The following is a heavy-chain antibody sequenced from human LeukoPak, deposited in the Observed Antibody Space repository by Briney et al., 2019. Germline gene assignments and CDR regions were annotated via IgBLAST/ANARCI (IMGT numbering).Heavy chain of an antibody. CDR3: ASCDDLKRGMDV. CDR2: ISSSSSYI. CDR1: GFTFTTYS. D-gene: IGHD2-21*02. V-gene: IGHV3-21*01. J-gene: IGHJ6*04. Sequence: GGSLRLSCEASGFTFTTYSMNWVRQAPGKGLEWVSSISSSSSYIYYADSVKGRFTISRDNAKNSLYLQMNSLRAEDTAVYYCASCDDLKRGMDVWGKGTTVTVSS.